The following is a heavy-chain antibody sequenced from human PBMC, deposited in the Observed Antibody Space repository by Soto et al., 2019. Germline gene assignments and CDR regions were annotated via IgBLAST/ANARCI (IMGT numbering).Heavy chain of an antibody. V-gene: IGHV1-18*01. CDR3: ARTPYYYDSSGYYY. Sequence: GASVKVSCKASGYTFASYGISWVRQAPGQGLEWMGWISAYNGNTNYAQKLQGRVTMTTDTSTSTAYMELRSLRFDDTAVYYCARTPYYYDSSGYYYWGQGTRVTVSS. CDR2: ISAYNGNT. D-gene: IGHD3-22*01. CDR1: GYTFASYG. J-gene: IGHJ4*02.